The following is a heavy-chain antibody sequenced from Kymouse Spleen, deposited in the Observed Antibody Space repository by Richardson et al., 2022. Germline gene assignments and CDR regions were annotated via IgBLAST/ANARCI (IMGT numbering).Heavy chain of an antibody. J-gene: IGHJ5*02. V-gene: IGHV3-73*02. CDR2: IRSKANSYAT. D-gene: IGHD6-6*01. CDR1: GFTFSGSA. Sequence: EVQLVESGGGLVQPGGSLKLSCAASGFTFSGSAMHWVRQASGKGLEWVGRIRSKANSYATAYAASVKGRFTISRDDSKNTAYLQMNSLKTEDTAVYYCTPSIAARNWFDPWGQGTLVTVSS. CDR3: TPSIAARNWFDP.